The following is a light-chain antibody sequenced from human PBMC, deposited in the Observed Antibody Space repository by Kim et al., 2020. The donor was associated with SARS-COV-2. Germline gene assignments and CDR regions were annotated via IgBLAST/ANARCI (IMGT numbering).Light chain of an antibody. J-gene: IGLJ3*02. CDR2: LNSDGSH. CDR1: SGHSSYA. Sequence: QPVLTQSPSASASLGASVKLTCTLSSGHSSYAIAWHKQQPEKGPRYLMKLNSDGSHSKGDGIPDRFSGSSSGAERYLTISSLQSEDEADYYCQTWGTDHWVFGGGTQLTVL. CDR3: QTWGTDHWV. V-gene: IGLV4-69*01.